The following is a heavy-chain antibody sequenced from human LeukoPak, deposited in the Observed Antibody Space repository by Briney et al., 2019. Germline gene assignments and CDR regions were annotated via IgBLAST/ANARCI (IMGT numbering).Heavy chain of an antibody. CDR1: GFTFSSYA. J-gene: IGHJ5*02. CDR2: ISYDGSNK. V-gene: IGHV3-30*04. Sequence: PGRSLRLSCAASGFTFSSYAMHWVRQAPGKGLEWVAVISYDGSNKYYADSVKGRFTISRDNSKNTLYLQMNSLRAEDTAMYYCARDLNRARDILTGYANWFDPWGQGTLVTVSS. CDR3: ARDLNRARDILTGYANWFDP. D-gene: IGHD3-9*01.